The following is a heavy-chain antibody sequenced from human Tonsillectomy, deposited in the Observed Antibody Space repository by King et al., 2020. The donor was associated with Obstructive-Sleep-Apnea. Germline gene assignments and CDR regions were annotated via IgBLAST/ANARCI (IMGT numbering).Heavy chain of an antibody. CDR2: INSDGSSK. V-gene: IGHV3-74*01. CDR3: ARDYFMGCDNSGYWYN. D-gene: IGHD3-22*01. J-gene: IGHJ4*02. CDR1: GFTFSSYW. Sequence: DVQLVESGGGLAQPGGSLRLSCAASGFTFSSYWMYWVRQAPGKGLVWVSRINSDGSSKNYADSVKGRFTIFRDNAKNTLYLQMNSLRAEDTAVYYCARDYFMGCDNSGYWYNWGQGTLVTVSS.